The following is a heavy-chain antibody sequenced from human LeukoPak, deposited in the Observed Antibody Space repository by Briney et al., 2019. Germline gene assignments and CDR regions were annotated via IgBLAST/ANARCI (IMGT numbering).Heavy chain of an antibody. V-gene: IGHV4-34*01. CDR3: ARQVGWEGYYYYYYMDV. Sequence: RAGGSLRLSCAASGFTFSSYWMSWVRQAPGKGLEWIGEINHSGSTNYNPSLKSRVTISVDTSKNQFSLKLSSVTAADTAVYYCARQVGWEGYYYYYYMDVWGKGTTVTISS. CDR1: GFTFSSYW. CDR2: INHSGST. J-gene: IGHJ6*03. D-gene: IGHD1-26*01.